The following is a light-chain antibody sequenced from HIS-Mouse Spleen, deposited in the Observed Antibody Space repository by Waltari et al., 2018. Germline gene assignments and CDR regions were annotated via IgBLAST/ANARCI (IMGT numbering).Light chain of an antibody. V-gene: IGLV2-14*03. CDR1: CSDVGGYNY. CDR2: DVS. Sequence: QSALTQPASVSGSPGQSITISCTGTCSDVGGYNYVPWYQKHPGKAPKLMIYDVSNRPSGVSNRFSGSKSGNTASLTISGLQAEDEADYYCSSYTSSSTWVFGGGTKLTVL. J-gene: IGLJ3*02. CDR3: SSYTSSSTWV.